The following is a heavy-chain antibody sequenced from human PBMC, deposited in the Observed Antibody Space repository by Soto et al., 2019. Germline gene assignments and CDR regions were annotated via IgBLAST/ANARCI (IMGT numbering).Heavy chain of an antibody. CDR3: TSDTVAGITGRDS. J-gene: IGHJ4*02. CDR2: ISVSDAFI. CDR1: GFNVGAFA. V-gene: IGHV3-23*01. Sequence: EVQLLESGGDLVQPGGSLRLSCAASGFNVGAFAVNWVRQAPGKGLEWVSGISVSDAFIYYADSVRGRFSISRDASENILYLQMNSLRVDDTALYYCTSDTVAGITGRDSGGPATLVTVSS. D-gene: IGHD1-20*01.